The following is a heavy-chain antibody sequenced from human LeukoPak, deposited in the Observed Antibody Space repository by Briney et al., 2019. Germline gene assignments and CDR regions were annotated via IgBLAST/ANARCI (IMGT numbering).Heavy chain of an antibody. Sequence: ASVKVSCKASGYTFTDYYIHWVRQAPGQGLEWMGRINPNIGGTNYAQKFQGRVTMTRDTSITTAYMELRRLRSDDRAVYYCAWGGSSGRSNYWGQGTLVTVSS. J-gene: IGHJ4*02. CDR3: AWGGSSGRSNY. V-gene: IGHV1-2*06. CDR1: GYTFTDYY. CDR2: INPNIGGT. D-gene: IGHD6-19*01.